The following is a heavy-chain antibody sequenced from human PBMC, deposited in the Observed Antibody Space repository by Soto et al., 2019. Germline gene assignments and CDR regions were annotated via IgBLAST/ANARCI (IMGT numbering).Heavy chain of an antibody. Sequence: GESLKISCKGSGYSFTSYWIGWVRQMPGKGLEWMGIIYPGDSDTRYSPSFQGQVTISADKSISTAYLQWSSLKASDTAMYYCARHKEPCTMFGAYCFHYYFDYWGQGTLVPVAS. CDR1: GYSFTSYW. CDR3: ARHKEPCTMFGAYCFHYYFDY. J-gene: IGHJ4*02. D-gene: IGHD3-3*01. CDR2: IYPGDSDT. V-gene: IGHV5-51*01.